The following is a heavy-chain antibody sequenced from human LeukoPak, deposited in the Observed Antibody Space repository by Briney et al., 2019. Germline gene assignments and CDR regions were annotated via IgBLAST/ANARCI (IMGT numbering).Heavy chain of an antibody. CDR3: ARDPPLTPFDY. V-gene: IGHV3-7*01. Sequence: PGESLRLSCAASGFTFSSYMMTWVRQAPGKGLEWVANIKPDGGEKFYVDSVRGRFTISRDNAKNSLYLQMNSLRAEDTAVYYCARDPPLTPFDYWGQGTLVTVSS. CDR2: IKPDGGEK. D-gene: IGHD2-15*01. CDR1: GFTFSSYM. J-gene: IGHJ4*02.